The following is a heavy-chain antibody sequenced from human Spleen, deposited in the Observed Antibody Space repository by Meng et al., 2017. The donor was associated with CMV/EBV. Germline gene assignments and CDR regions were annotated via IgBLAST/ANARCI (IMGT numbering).Heavy chain of an antibody. V-gene: IGHV3-73*01. Sequence: FTYRGSAMHGVRQASGEGLEWVGRIRSKANSYATAYAASVKGRFTISRDDSKNTAYLQMNSLKTEDTAVYYCTRRGSVAGTTPPSDLWGRGTLVTVSS. D-gene: IGHD6-19*01. CDR2: IRSKANSYAT. CDR3: TRRGSVAGTTPPSDL. J-gene: IGHJ2*01. CDR1: FTYRGSA.